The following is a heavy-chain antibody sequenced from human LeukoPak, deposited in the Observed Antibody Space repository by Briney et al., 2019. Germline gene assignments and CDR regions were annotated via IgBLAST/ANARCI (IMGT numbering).Heavy chain of an antibody. CDR1: GFTFDDYG. CDR2: INWNGGST. V-gene: IGHV3-20*04. J-gene: IGHJ4*02. Sequence: QPGGSLRLSCAASGFTFDDYGMSWARQAPGKGLEWVSGINWNGGSTGYADSVKGRFTISRDNAKNTLYLQMNSLRAEDTAVYYCANPYSYYDILPDYWGQGTLVTVSS. D-gene: IGHD3-9*01. CDR3: ANPYSYYDILPDY.